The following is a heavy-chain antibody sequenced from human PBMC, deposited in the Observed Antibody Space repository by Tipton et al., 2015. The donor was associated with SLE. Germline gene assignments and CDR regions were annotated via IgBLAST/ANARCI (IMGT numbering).Heavy chain of an antibody. J-gene: IGHJ4*02. CDR2: IYTSGST. D-gene: IGHD3-10*01. V-gene: IGHV4-61*02. CDR3: ARGLWFGD. Sequence: LRLSCTVSGGSISSGSYYWSWIRQPAGKGLEWIGRIYTSGSTNYNPSLKSRVTISVDTSKNQFSLKLSSVTAADTAVYYCARGLWFGDWGQGTLVTVSS. CDR1: GGSISSGSYY.